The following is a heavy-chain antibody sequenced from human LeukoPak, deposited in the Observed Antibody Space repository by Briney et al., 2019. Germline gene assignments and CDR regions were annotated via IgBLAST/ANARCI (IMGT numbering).Heavy chain of an antibody. CDR3: ARVPNWYDSRGYST. J-gene: IGHJ3*01. CDR1: GGSFSGYY. Sequence: SETLSLTCAVYGGSFSGYYWSWIRQPPGKGLEWIGHIYQSGSTYYNPSLKSRVTISVDRPTMQLSLKLSSVTAADTAVYYCARVPNWYDSRGYSTWGQGTMVTVSS. V-gene: IGHV4-34*01. D-gene: IGHD3-22*01. CDR2: IYQSGST.